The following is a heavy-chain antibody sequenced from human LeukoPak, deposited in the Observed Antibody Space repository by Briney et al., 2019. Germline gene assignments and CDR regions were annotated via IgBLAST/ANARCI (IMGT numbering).Heavy chain of an antibody. J-gene: IGHJ4*02. CDR1: GYTFTSYD. Sequence: ASVKVSCKASGYTFTSYDINWVQQATGQGLEWMGWMNPNSGNTGYAQKFQGRVTMTRNTSISTAYMELSSLRSEDTAVYYCARVPRTSPSYYFDYWGQGTLVTVSS. CDR3: ARVPRTSPSYYFDY. V-gene: IGHV1-8*01. D-gene: IGHD3-16*01. CDR2: MNPNSGNT.